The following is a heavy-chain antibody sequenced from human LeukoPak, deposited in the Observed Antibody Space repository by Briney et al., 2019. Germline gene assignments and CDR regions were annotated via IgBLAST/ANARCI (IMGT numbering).Heavy chain of an antibody. CDR2: ISGSGGAT. J-gene: IGHJ5*01. D-gene: IGHD3-10*01. V-gene: IGHV3-23*01. CDR1: GFTFSSYA. Sequence: GGSLRLSCTASGFTFSSYAMNWVRQAPEKGLEWVSAISGSGGATYYADSVKGRFTISRDNSKNTLSMQINTLRAEDTAVYYCAKGPSWSGDNRIDSWGQGTLVTVSS. CDR3: AKGPSWSGDNRIDS.